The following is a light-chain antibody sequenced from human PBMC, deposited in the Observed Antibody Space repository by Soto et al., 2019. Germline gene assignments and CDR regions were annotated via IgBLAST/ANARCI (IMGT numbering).Light chain of an antibody. CDR3: QQYDSFSLT. V-gene: IGKV1-5*03. Sequence: DIQMTQSPSTLSASVGDRVTITCRASQSISSWLAWYQQKPGKAPKRLIYKASSLESGVPSRFSGSGSGTEFTLTISSLQPDDFATYYCQQYDSFSLTFGGRTKVEIK. CDR1: QSISSW. J-gene: IGKJ4*01. CDR2: KAS.